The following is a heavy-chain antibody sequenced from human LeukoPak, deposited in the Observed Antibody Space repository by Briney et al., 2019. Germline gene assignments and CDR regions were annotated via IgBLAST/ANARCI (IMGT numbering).Heavy chain of an antibody. V-gene: IGHV1-8*01. CDR3: ARGPPPGWRSSWYYFDY. J-gene: IGHJ4*02. CDR1: GYTFTSYD. CDR2: MNPNSGNT. Sequence: ASVKVSCKASGYTFTSYDINWVRQATGQGLEWMGWMNPNSGNTGYAQKFQGRVTMTRNTSISTAYMELSSLRSEDTAVYYCARGPPPGWRSSWYYFDYWGQGTLVTVSS. D-gene: IGHD6-13*01.